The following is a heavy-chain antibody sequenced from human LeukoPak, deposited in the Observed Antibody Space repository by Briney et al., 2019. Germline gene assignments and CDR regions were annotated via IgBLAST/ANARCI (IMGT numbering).Heavy chain of an antibody. CDR1: GASISDGTYY. J-gene: IGHJ4*02. D-gene: IGHD1-26*01. Sequence: SETLSLTCSVSGASISDGTYYWGWIRQPPGKGLEWIGSIYYTGSTYDNPSLKSRVTISVDTSKNQFSLKLSSVTAADTAVYYCARRGGSGRAFDYWGQGTLVTVSS. V-gene: IGHV4-39*01. CDR3: ARRGGSGRAFDY. CDR2: IYYTGST.